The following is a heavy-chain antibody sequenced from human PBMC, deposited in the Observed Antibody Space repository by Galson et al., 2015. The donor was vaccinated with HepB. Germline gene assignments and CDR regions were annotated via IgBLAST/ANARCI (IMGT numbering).Heavy chain of an antibody. CDR1: GYTFTSYY. D-gene: IGHD3-10*01. CDR2: INPSGGST. V-gene: IGHV1-46*01. CDR3: ARAELLWFGELFRADAFDI. Sequence: SVKVSCKASGYTFTSYYMHWVRQAPGQGLEWMGIINPSGGSTSYAQKFQGRVTMTRDTSTSTVYMELSSLRSDDTAVYYCARAELLWFGELFRADAFDIWGQGTMVTVSS. J-gene: IGHJ3*02.